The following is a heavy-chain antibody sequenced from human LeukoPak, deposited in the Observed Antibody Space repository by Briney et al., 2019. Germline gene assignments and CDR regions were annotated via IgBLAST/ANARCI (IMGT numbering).Heavy chain of an antibody. Sequence: SETLSLTCTVSGYSISSGYYWGWIRQPPGKGLEWIGSIYHSGSTYYNPSLKSRVTISVDTSKNQFSLKLSSVTAADTAVYYCARDSEWADYLGALDIWGQGTMVTVSS. CDR2: IYHSGST. V-gene: IGHV4-38-2*02. J-gene: IGHJ3*02. CDR3: ARDSEWADYLGALDI. CDR1: GYSISSGYY. D-gene: IGHD3-3*01.